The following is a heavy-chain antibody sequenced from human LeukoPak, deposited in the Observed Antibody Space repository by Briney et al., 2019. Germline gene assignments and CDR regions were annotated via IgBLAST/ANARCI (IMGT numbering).Heavy chain of an antibody. V-gene: IGHV4-30-2*01. CDR2: IYHSGST. Sequence: PSETLSLTCAVSGGSISSGGYSWSWIRQPPGKGLAWIGYIYHSGSTYYNPSLKSRVTISVDRSKNQFSLKLSSVTAADTAVYYCARGRDCSSTSCLDDAFDIWGQGTMVTVSS. J-gene: IGHJ3*02. CDR1: GGSISSGGYS. D-gene: IGHD2-2*01. CDR3: ARGRDCSSTSCLDDAFDI.